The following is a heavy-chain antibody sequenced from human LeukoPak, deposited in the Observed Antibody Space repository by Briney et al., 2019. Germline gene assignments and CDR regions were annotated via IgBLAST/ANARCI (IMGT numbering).Heavy chain of an antibody. D-gene: IGHD6-19*01. J-gene: IGHJ6*03. V-gene: IGHV3-21*01. CDR1: GFTFSAYN. Sequence: GSLRLSCAASGFTFSAYNMNWVRRTPGKGLEWVSSITTSSTYVFYADSVRGRFTISRDNAENSLYLQMNSLRDEDTAVYYCARDPYSGGYGAYYYYYMDVWGKGTTVTVSS. CDR2: ITTSSTYV. CDR3: ARDPYSGGYGAYYYYYMDV.